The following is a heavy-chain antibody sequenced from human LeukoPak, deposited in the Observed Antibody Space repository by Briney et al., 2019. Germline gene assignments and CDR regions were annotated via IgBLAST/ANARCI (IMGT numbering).Heavy chain of an antibody. CDR1: GGSINNYY. J-gene: IGHJ6*02. CDR2: IYYSGST. V-gene: IGHV4-59*01. D-gene: IGHD6-19*01. Sequence: PSETLSLTCTVSGGSINNYYWSWIRQPPGKGLEYIGYIYYSGSTNYNPSLKSRVTISVDTSKNQFSLKLSPVTAADTAVYYCARVTSYSSGWLGGNYNYGMDVWAKGPRSPSP. CDR3: ARVTSYSSGWLGGNYNYGMDV.